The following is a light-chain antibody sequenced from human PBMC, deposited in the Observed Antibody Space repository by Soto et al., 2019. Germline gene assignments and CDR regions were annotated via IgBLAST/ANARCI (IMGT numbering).Light chain of an antibody. CDR3: ATWDDSLNLLYV. J-gene: IGLJ1*01. Sequence: QSVLTQPPSVSGAPGQRVTISCSGTSSSIGAGYEVHWYHQLPGTAPKLVVSGNGNRPSGVPDRLSASKSGTSASLAITGLQAEDEAEYYCATWDDSLNLLYVFGTGTKVTVL. CDR2: GNG. V-gene: IGLV1-40*01. CDR1: SSSIGAGYE.